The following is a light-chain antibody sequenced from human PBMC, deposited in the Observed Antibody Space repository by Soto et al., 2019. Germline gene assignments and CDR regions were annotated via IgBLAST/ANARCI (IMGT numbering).Light chain of an antibody. CDR2: YDS. V-gene: IGLV3-21*04. CDR1: NIGSKS. CDR3: QVWDSSSDHRV. J-gene: IGLJ2*01. Sequence: SYELTQPPSVPVAPGKTARITCGGNNIGSKSVHWYQQKPGQAPVLVIYYDSDRPSGIPERFSGSNSGNTATLTISRVEAGDEADYYCQVWDSSSDHRVFGGGTKVTVL.